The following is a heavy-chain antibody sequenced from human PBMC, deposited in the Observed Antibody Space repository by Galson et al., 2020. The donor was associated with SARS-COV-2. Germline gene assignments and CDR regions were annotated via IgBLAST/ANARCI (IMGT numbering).Heavy chain of an antibody. CDR1: GYTFTNYW. J-gene: IGHJ5*02. Sequence: KVSCKASGYTFTNYWIGWVRQMPGKGLEYMGIIYPGDSDTRYSPSFQGQVTISVDKSISTAYLQWSSLKASDTAMYYCARTWVEVDFARWCDPWGQGTLVTVYS. D-gene: IGHD2-21*01. CDR3: ARTWVEVDFARWCDP. V-gene: IGHV5-51*01. CDR2: IYPGDSDT.